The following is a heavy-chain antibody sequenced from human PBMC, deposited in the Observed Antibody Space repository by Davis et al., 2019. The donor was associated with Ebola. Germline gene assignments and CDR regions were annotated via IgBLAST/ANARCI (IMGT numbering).Heavy chain of an antibody. V-gene: IGHV1-18*01. CDR1: GYTTISNG. CDR2: ISIYNGNT. CDR3: AREYRYCNGGDCQIPEDVIDF. J-gene: IGHJ4*02. Sequence: ASVKVFCKASGYTTISNGITWVRQAPGQGLEWMGWISIYNGNTNYAQKLQSRVVMTTDTSTSTSYMELRSLRSDDTAVYYCAREYRYCNGGDCQIPEDVIDFWGQGTLVTVSS. D-gene: IGHD2-8*02.